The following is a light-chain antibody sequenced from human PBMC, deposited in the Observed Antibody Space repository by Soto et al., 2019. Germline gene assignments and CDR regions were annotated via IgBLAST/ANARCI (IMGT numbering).Light chain of an antibody. CDR2: AAA. Sequence: DIVLTQSPGTLSLSPGERATLSCRASQSVSSGYLAWYQQKPGQAPRLLIYAAASRATGIPDRFSGSGSGTDFSLTITRLEPEDFAVYYCQQYGTSVGGTFGGATKVEIK. J-gene: IGKJ4*01. CDR3: QQYGTSVGGT. CDR1: QSVSSGY. V-gene: IGKV3-20*01.